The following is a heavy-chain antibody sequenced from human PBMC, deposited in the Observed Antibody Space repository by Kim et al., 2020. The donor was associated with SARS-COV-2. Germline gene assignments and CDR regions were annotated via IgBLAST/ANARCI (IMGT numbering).Heavy chain of an antibody. CDR2: YSGGST. CDR3: AREPRD. V-gene: IGHV3-53*01. Sequence: YSGGSTYYADSVKGRFTISRDNSKNTLYLQMNSLRAEDTAVYYCAREPRDWGQGTMVTVSS. J-gene: IGHJ3*01.